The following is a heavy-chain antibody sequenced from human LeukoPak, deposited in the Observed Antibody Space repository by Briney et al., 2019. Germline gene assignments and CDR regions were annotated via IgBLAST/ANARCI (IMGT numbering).Heavy chain of an antibody. Sequence: SVKVSCKASGGTFSSYAISWVRQAPGQGLEWMGRIIPILGIANYAQKFQGRVTITADKSTSTAYMELSSLRSEDTAVYYCARYITIFGVVIMAYFDYWGQGTLVTVSS. J-gene: IGHJ4*02. D-gene: IGHD3-3*01. CDR3: ARYITIFGVVIMAYFDY. CDR1: GGTFSSYA. V-gene: IGHV1-69*04. CDR2: IIPILGIA.